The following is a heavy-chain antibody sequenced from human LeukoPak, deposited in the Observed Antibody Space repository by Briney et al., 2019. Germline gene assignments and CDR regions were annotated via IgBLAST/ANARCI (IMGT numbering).Heavy chain of an antibody. J-gene: IGHJ6*03. CDR2: IKQNGSEK. D-gene: IGHD3-3*01. CDR3: ARDPVYYDFWSGYYNYYYHMDV. Sequence: PGGSLRLSCAASGFTFSSYWMSWVRQAPGKGLEWVANIKQNGSEKYYVYSLKGRLTISRDNAKNSLYLQMNSLRAEDTAVYYCARDPVYYDFWSGYYNYYYHMDVWGKGTTVTVSS. CDR1: GFTFSSYW. V-gene: IGHV3-7*01.